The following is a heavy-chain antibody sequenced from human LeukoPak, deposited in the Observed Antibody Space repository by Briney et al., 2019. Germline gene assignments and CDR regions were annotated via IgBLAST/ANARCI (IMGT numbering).Heavy chain of an antibody. J-gene: IGHJ1*01. CDR2: IKSKTDGGTT. V-gene: IGHV3-15*01. CDR1: GFTFSNAW. D-gene: IGHD3-22*01. CDR3: TTVYYYDSSGSLFQH. Sequence: SGGSLRLSCAASGFTFSNAWMGWVRQAPGKGLEWVGRIKSKTDGGTTDYAAPVKGRFTISRGDSKNTLYLQMNSLKTEDTAVYYCTTVYYYDSSGSLFQHWGQGTLVTVSS.